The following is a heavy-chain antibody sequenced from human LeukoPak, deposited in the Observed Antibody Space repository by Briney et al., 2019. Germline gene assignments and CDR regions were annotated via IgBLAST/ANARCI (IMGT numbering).Heavy chain of an antibody. V-gene: IGHV3-21*01. D-gene: IGHD6-13*01. CDR2: ISSSSSYI. CDR1: GFTFSSYS. J-gene: IGHJ3*02. CDR3: APSKSAGAFDI. Sequence: PGGSLRLSCAASGFTFSSYSMTWVRQAPGKGLEWVSSISSSSSYIYYADSVKGRFTISRDNAKNSLYLQMNSLRAEDTAVYYCAPSKSAGAFDIWGQGTMVTVSS.